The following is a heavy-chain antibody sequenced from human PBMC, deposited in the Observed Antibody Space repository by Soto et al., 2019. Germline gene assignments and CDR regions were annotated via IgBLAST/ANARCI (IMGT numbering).Heavy chain of an antibody. V-gene: IGHV3-23*01. D-gene: IGHD3-3*01. Sequence: GWSLRLSCASSVFSFVSYALSWVRQAPGKGLEWVSTISGSDGKTFYADSVKGRFSISRDTSQNTLYLQMNSLRADDTAIYYCARWSYLDYWGQGTRVTVSS. CDR1: VFSFVSYA. CDR2: ISGSDGKT. J-gene: IGHJ4*02. CDR3: ARWSYLDY.